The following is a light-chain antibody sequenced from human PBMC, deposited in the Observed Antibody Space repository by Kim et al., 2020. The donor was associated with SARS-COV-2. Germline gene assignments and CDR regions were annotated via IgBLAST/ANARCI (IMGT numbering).Light chain of an antibody. V-gene: IGLV3-1*01. Sequence: VAPGQTASITCSGDRLWNKYVCWYQQRPGQSPVLVIYQGYNRPSGIPERFSGSSSGNTATLTISGTQAVDEADYYCQAWDSSAAIFGAGTQLTVL. CDR1: RLWNKY. CDR2: QGY. CDR3: QAWDSSAAI. J-gene: IGLJ2*01.